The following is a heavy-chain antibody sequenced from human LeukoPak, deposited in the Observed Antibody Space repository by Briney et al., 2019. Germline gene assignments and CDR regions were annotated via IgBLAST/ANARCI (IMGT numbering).Heavy chain of an antibody. J-gene: IGHJ4*02. V-gene: IGHV3-30-3*01. CDR2: ISNDGSNK. D-gene: IGHD3-16*02. CDR1: GFTFSSYA. CDR3: AREGLGPLIGGLWGTNRREYYFDY. Sequence: GRSLRLSCAASGFTFSSYAMHWVRQAPGKGLEWVAVISNDGSNKYYADSVNGRFTISRDNSKNTLYVQMNSLRAEDTAVYYCAREGLGPLIGGLWGTNRREYYFDYWGQETLVTVPS.